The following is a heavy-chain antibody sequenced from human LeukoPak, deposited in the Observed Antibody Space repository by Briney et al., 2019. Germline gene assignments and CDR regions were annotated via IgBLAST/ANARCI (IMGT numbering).Heavy chain of an antibody. CDR2: INPNSGGT. CDR1: GYTFTGYY. J-gene: IGHJ6*02. V-gene: IGHV1-2*02. D-gene: IGHD5-18*01. CDR3: ARDRGGYHYGFPGPGGLRSTTIVLYGMDV. Sequence: ASVKVSCKASGYTFTGYYMHWVRQAPGQGLEWMGWINPNSGGTNYAQKFQGRVTMTRDTSISTAYMELSRLRAEDTAVYYCARDRGGYHYGFPGPGGLRSTTIVLYGMDVWGQGTTVTVSS.